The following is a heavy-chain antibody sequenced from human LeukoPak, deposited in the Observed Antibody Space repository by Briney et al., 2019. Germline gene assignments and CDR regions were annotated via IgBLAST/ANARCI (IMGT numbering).Heavy chain of an antibody. CDR1: GYSISSGYY. Sequence: SETLSLTCTVSGYSISSGYYWGWIRQSPGKGLEWIGSIYNGGSTYYNPSLKSRVTISIDTSKNQFSLKLSSVTAADTAVYYCAREYRSSWYLNWFDPWGQGTLVTVS. D-gene: IGHD6-13*01. CDR3: AREYRSSWYLNWFDP. CDR2: IYNGGST. J-gene: IGHJ5*02. V-gene: IGHV4-38-2*02.